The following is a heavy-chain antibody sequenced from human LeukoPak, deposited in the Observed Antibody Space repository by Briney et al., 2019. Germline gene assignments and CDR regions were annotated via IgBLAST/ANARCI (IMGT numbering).Heavy chain of an antibody. D-gene: IGHD6-19*01. CDR1: GFTFSSYE. V-gene: IGHV3-48*03. J-gene: IGHJ4*02. Sequence: GSLRLSCAASGFTFSSYEMNWVRQAPGKGLEWVSYISSSGSTIYYADSVKGRFTISRDNAKNSLYLQMNSLRAEDTAVYYCARDPSLAVAGFFDYWGQGTLVTVSS. CDR2: ISSSGSTI. CDR3: ARDPSLAVAGFFDY.